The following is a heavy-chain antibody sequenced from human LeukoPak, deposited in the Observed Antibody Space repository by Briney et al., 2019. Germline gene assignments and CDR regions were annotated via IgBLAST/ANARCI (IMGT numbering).Heavy chain of an antibody. J-gene: IGHJ4*02. D-gene: IGHD3-10*01. CDR1: GGSIRSNSYY. CDR3: ARRTLLWFGETRF. CDR2: INHSGST. V-gene: IGHV4-39*07. Sequence: SETLSLTCTVSGGSIRSNSYYWGWIRQPPGKGLEWIGEINHSGSTNYNPSLKSRVTISVDTSKNQFSLKLSSVTAADTAVYYCARRTLLWFGETRFGGQGTLVTVSS.